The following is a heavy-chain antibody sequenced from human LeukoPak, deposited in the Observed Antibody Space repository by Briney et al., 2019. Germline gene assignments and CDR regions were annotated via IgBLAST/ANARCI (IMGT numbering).Heavy chain of an antibody. CDR1: GGSISSSSYY. J-gene: IGHJ6*03. CDR2: IYYSGST. CDR3: ARDYCSGGSCYRTSSSDYYMDV. V-gene: IGHV4-39*07. D-gene: IGHD2-15*01. Sequence: SETLSLTCTVSGGSISSSSYYWGWIRQPPGKGLEWIGSIYYSGSTYYNPSLKSRVTISVDTSKNQFSLKLSSVTAADTAVYYCARDYCSGGSCYRTSSSDYYMDVWGKGTTVTISS.